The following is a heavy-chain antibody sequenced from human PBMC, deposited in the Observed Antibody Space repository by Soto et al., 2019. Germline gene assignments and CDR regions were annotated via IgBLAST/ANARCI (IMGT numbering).Heavy chain of an antibody. V-gene: IGHV3-33*01. D-gene: IGHD4-17*01. CDR2: IWYDGSNK. Sequence: QVQLVESGGGVVQPGRSLRLSCAASGFTFSSYGMHWVRQAPGKGLERVAVIWYDGSNKYYADSVKGRFTISRDNSKNTLYLQMNSLSAEDTAVYDCARYLNYGLGDAFDIWGQGKMVNVSS. J-gene: IGHJ3*02. CDR3: ARYLNYGLGDAFDI. CDR1: GFTFSSYG.